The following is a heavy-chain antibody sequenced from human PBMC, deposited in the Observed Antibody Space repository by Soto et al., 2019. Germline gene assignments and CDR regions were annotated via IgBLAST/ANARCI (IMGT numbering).Heavy chain of an antibody. CDR2: IIPIFGTA. D-gene: IGHD6-6*01. J-gene: IGHJ6*02. CDR1: GGTFSSYA. Sequence: QVQLVQSGAEVKKPGSSVKVSCKASGGTFSSYAISWVRQAPGQGLEWMGGIIPIFGTANYAQKFQGRVTITADESTSTAYMELSRLRSEDTAVYYCAREFPQYSISAEYYYYYGMDVLGQGTTVNVSS. CDR3: AREFPQYSISAEYYYYYGMDV. V-gene: IGHV1-69*01.